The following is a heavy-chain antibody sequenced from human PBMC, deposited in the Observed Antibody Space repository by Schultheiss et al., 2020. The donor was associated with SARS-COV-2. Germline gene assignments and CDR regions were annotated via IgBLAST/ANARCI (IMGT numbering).Heavy chain of an antibody. Sequence: GGSLRLSCAASGFTFSSYSMNWVRQAPGKGLEWVSSISSSSSYIYYADSVKGRFTISRDNAKNSLYLQMNSLRAEDTAVYYCVRDQGQDYGPYDYWGQGTLVTVSS. CDR3: VRDQGQDYGPYDY. J-gene: IGHJ4*02. CDR2: ISSSSSYI. CDR1: GFTFSSYS. D-gene: IGHD4/OR15-4a*01. V-gene: IGHV3-21*01.